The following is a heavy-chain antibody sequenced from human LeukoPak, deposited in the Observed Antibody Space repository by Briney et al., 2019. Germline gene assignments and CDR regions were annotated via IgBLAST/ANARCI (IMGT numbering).Heavy chain of an antibody. CDR3: ARDRCSGGSCCFRRSYYFDY. J-gene: IGHJ4*02. CDR1: GYTFTGYY. Sequence: GASVKVSCKASGYTFTGYYMHWVRQAPGQGLEWMGRINPNSGGTNYAQKFQGRVTMTRDTSISTAYMELSRLRSDDTAVYYCARDRCSGGSCCFRRSYYFDYWGQGTLVTVSS. V-gene: IGHV1-2*06. D-gene: IGHD2-15*01. CDR2: INPNSGGT.